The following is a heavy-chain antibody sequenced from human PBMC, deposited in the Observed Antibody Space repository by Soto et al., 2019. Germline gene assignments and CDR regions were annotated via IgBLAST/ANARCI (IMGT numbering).Heavy chain of an antibody. J-gene: IGHJ4*02. Sequence: SETLSLXCTVSGGSISSSSYYWGWIRQPPGKGLEWIGSIYYSGSTYYNPSLKSRVTISVDTSKNQFSLKLSSVTAADTAVYYCARRYSSSWYKAGDFDYWGQGTLVTVSS. V-gene: IGHV4-39*01. D-gene: IGHD6-13*01. CDR2: IYYSGST. CDR3: ARRYSSSWYKAGDFDY. CDR1: GGSISSSSYY.